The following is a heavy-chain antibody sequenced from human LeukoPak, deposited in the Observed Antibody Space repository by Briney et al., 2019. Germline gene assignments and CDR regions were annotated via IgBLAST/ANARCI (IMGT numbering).Heavy chain of an antibody. V-gene: IGHV4-59*01. CDR2: IYYSGST. J-gene: IGHJ6*03. D-gene: IGHD3-22*01. CDR3: ARVGGYYDSSGYYYYDYYYYYMDV. Sequence: SETLSLTCTVSGGSISSYHWSWIRQPPGRGLEWIGYIYYSGSTNYNPSLKRRVTISVDTSKNQFSLKLSSVTAADTGVYYCARVGGYYDSSGYYYYDYYYYYMDVWGKGTTVTVSS. CDR1: GGSISSYH.